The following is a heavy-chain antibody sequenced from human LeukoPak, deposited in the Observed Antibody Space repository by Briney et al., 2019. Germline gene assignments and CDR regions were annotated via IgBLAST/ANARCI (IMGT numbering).Heavy chain of an antibody. V-gene: IGHV3-30*18. J-gene: IGHJ3*02. D-gene: IGHD2-2*01. CDR2: ISYDGSNK. CDR1: GFTFRSYG. CDR3: AKSRVVVDSFDI. Sequence: GGSLRLSCAASGFTFRSYGMHWVRQAPGKGLEWVAFISYDGSNKYYADSVKGRFTISRDNSKNTLYLQMNSLRAEDTAVYYCAKSRVVVDSFDIWGQGTMVTVSS.